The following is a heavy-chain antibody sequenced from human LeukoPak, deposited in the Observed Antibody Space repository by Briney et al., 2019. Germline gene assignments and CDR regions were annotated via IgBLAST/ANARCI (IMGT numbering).Heavy chain of an antibody. CDR2: IYYSGST. CDR1: GGSISSGGYY. CDR3: ARDRSGSYYAVFDI. J-gene: IGHJ3*02. V-gene: IGHV4-31*03. D-gene: IGHD1-26*01. Sequence: SQTLSLTCTVSGGSISSGGYYWSWIRQHPGKGLEWIGYIYYSGSTYYNPSLKSRVTISVDTSKNQFSLKLSSVTAADTAMYYCARDRSGSYYAVFDIWGQGTMVTVSS.